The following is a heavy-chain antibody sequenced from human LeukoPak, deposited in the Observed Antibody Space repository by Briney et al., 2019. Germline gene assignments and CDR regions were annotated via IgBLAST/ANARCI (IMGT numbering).Heavy chain of an antibody. CDR1: GFTFSNYD. CDR3: ARGRGYSYGLDY. V-gene: IGHV3-13*05. J-gene: IGHJ4*02. D-gene: IGHD5-18*01. Sequence: GGSLRLSCAASGFTFSNYDMHWVRQATGKGLEWVSAFGTAGDPYYPGSVKGRFTISRENAKNSFYLQMNSLRAGDTAVYYCARGRGYSYGLDYWGQGTLVTVSS. CDR2: FGTAGDP.